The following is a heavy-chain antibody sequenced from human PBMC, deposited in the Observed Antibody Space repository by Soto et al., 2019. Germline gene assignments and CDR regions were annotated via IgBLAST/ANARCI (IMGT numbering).Heavy chain of an antibody. Sequence: GESLRLSWAASGFTLSRFVMHWVRQAPGKGLEWVAVMSNDGSNKYYGNSVKGRFTISRDNSKNRLYLQMNSLRAEDTAVYYCAKASWRGYSSAVDHWGQGTLVTVSS. J-gene: IGHJ4*02. CDR1: GFTLSRFV. V-gene: IGHV3-30*18. D-gene: IGHD3-3*01. CDR2: MSNDGSNK. CDR3: AKASWRGYSSAVDH.